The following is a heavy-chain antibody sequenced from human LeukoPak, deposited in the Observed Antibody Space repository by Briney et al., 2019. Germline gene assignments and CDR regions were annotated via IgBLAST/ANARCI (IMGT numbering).Heavy chain of an antibody. J-gene: IGHJ4*02. V-gene: IGHV1-69*04. CDR1: GGTFSSYA. Sequence: SVKVSCKASGGTFSSYAISWVRQAPGQGLEWMGRIIPILGIANYAQKFQGRVTITADKSTSTAYMALSSLRSEDTAVYYCAREKMDYYDSSGYLTPYYFDYWGQGTLVTVSS. CDR3: AREKMDYYDSSGYLTPYYFDY. D-gene: IGHD3-22*01. CDR2: IIPILGIA.